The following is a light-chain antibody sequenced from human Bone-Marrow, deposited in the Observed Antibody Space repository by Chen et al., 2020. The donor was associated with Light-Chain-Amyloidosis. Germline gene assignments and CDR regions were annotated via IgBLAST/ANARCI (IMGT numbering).Light chain of an antibody. CDR3: SSYAGSNNFWV. V-gene: IGLV2-8*01. Sequence: QSALTQPPSASESPGQSVSISSTGTSSDVGGYNYVSWYQQHPGKAPKLMIYEVTKRPSGVPDRFSGSKSGNTASLTVSGLQAEDEADYYCSSYAGSNNFWVFGGGTKLTVL. CDR1: SSDVGGYNY. CDR2: EVT. J-gene: IGLJ3*02.